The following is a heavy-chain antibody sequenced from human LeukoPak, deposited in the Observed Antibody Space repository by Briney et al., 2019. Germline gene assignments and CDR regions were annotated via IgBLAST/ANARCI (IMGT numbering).Heavy chain of an antibody. J-gene: IGHJ4*02. CDR3: AREYTAEVVIPDY. CDR1: GYTFTSYA. V-gene: IGHV1-3*01. Sequence: GASVKVSCKASGYTFTSYAMHWVRQAPGQRLEWMGWINAGNGNTKYSQKFQGRVTITRDTSASTAYMELRSLRSDDTAVYYCAREYTAEVVIPDYWGQGILVTVSS. CDR2: INAGNGNT. D-gene: IGHD3-22*01.